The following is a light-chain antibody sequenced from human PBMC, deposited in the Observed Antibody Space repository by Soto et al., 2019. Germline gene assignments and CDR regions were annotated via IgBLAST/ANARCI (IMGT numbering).Light chain of an antibody. CDR1: QDISNY. J-gene: IGKJ5*01. CDR3: PPYSPASR. Sequence: VRGSVTITCQASQDISNYLNWYQQKLGKAPKLLIYDASNLETGVPSRFICSQSGTDFTFPLTRHPCEATAPNYGPPYSPASRVAQGTRLEIK. CDR2: DAS. V-gene: IGKV1-33*01.